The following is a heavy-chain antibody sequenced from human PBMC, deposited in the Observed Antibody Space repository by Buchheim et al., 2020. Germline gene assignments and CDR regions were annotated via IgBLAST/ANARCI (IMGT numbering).Heavy chain of an antibody. CDR2: ISYDGSNK. J-gene: IGHJ6*02. V-gene: IGHV3-30-3*01. CDR1: GFIFSNYA. D-gene: IGHD1-14*01. Sequence: QVQLVESGGGVVQPGRSLSLSCAASGFIFSNYAMHWVRQAPGKGLEWVAVISYDGSNKYYADSVKGRFTISRDNSKTTLYLQMNSLRAEDTAMYYCAREWGTYGMKYFYGMDVWGQGTT. CDR3: AREWGTYGMKYFYGMDV.